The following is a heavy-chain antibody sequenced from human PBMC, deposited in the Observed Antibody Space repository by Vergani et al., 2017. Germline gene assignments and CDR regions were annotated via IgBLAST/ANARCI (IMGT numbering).Heavy chain of an antibody. CDR3: AGYCSSTSCYAPIYYYYGMDV. J-gene: IGHJ6*02. V-gene: IGHV3-30*03. CDR1: GFTFDDYA. CDR2: ISYDGSNK. Sequence: VQLVESGGGLVQPGRSLRLSCAASGFTFDDYAMHWVRQAPGKGLEWVAVISYDGSNKYYADSVKGRFTISRDNSKNTLYLQMNSLRAEDTAVYYCAGYCSSTSCYAPIYYYYGMDVWGQGTTVTVSS. D-gene: IGHD2-2*01.